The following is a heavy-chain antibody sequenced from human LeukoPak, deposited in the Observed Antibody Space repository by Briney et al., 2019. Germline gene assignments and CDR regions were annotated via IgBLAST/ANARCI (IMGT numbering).Heavy chain of an antibody. J-gene: IGHJ6*02. D-gene: IGHD1-14*01. CDR2: IFYSGST. Sequence: SEALSLTCTVSGGSISTVVYYWNWIRQHPGKGLEWIGYIFYSGSTYYSPSLKSRINISLDTSKNLFSLKLSSVTAADTAVYYCAREVATGVGYYGMDVWGQGTTVTVSS. V-gene: IGHV4-31*03. CDR1: GGSISTVVYY. CDR3: AREVATGVGYYGMDV.